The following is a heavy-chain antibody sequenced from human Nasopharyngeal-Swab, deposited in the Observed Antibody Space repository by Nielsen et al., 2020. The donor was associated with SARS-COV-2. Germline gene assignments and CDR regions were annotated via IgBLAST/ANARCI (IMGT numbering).Heavy chain of an antibody. CDR3: ARQADFWSGYVMALDY. Sequence: GESPKISCKGSGYSFPSYWIGRVRQMPGKGLEWMGIIYPGDSDTRYSPSFQGQVTISADKSISTAYLQWSSLKASDTAMYYCARQADFWSGYVMALDYWGQGTLVTVSS. V-gene: IGHV5-51*01. CDR2: IYPGDSDT. J-gene: IGHJ4*02. CDR1: GYSFPSYW. D-gene: IGHD3-3*01.